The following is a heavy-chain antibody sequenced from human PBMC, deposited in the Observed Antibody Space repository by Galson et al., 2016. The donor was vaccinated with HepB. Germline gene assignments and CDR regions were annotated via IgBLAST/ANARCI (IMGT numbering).Heavy chain of an antibody. D-gene: IGHD1-1*01. CDR3: ARWNFAFDS. V-gene: IGHV3-7*01. CDR1: GFTFSVYG. CDR2: IDQDGNAR. Sequence: SLRLSCAASGFTFSVYGMHWVRQAPGKGLEWVANIDQDGNARFYVDSVKGRFTISRDNAKNSVSLQMDSLRVEDTAVYYCARWNFAFDSWGPGALVTVSS. J-gene: IGHJ4*02.